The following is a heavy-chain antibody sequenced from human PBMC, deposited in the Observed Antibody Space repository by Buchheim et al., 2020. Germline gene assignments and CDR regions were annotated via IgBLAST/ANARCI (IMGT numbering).Heavy chain of an antibody. V-gene: IGHV1-46*02. Sequence: QVRLVQSGAEVRDPGASVKISCKTSGYTFNNYYMQWARQAPGQRLEWMGAITPRGQRKDYAQRFQGRFIMTWDTSTTTVYMDLSSLTSEDTAVYYCAREAPDTYFFDYWGQGTL. J-gene: IGHJ4*02. CDR3: AREAPDTYFFDY. D-gene: IGHD2-2*01. CDR2: ITPRGQRK. CDR1: GYTFNNYY.